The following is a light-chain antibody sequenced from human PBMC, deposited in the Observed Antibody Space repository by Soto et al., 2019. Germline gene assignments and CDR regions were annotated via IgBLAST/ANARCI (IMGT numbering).Light chain of an antibody. CDR3: SSYSPTSTLG. J-gene: IGLJ1*01. Sequence: QSALTQPASVSGSPGQSVTISCTGASSDVGGYDYVSWYQQHPGKAPKLILYEVNIRPSGVSNHFSGSKSGNTASLIISGLQSDDEADYYCSSYSPTSTLGFGSGNKVTGL. CDR1: SSDVGGYDY. CDR2: EVN. V-gene: IGLV2-14*01.